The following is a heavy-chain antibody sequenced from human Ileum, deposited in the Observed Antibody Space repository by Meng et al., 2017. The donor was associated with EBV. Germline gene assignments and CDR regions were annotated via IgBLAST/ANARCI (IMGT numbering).Heavy chain of an antibody. J-gene: IGHJ4*02. Sequence: QVALQESGPGRVKPSETLSLTCTVSGGSISSYYWSWIRQPQGKGLEWIGYIYYSGSTNYNPSLKSRVTISVDTSKNQFSLNLSSVTAADTAVYYCARGGWSLDYWGQGTLVTVSS. V-gene: IGHV4-59*08. CDR1: GGSISSYY. CDR2: IYYSGST. CDR3: ARGGWSLDY. D-gene: IGHD2-15*01.